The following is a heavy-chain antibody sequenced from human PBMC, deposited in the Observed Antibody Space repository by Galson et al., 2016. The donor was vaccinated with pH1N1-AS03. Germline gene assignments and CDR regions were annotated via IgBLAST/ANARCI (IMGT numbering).Heavy chain of an antibody. CDR3: ARDAASSGSWYYSDH. Sequence: SLRLSCAASGFTVGNNYMNWVRQAPGKGLEWVSLIYSGGDTYYADSVKGRFTISRDSSKNTLYLQMNSLKPEDTAVYYCARDAASSGSWYYSDHWGQGILVTVSS. CDR1: GFTVGNNY. J-gene: IGHJ4*02. D-gene: IGHD6-19*01. V-gene: IGHV3-66*01. CDR2: IYSGGDT.